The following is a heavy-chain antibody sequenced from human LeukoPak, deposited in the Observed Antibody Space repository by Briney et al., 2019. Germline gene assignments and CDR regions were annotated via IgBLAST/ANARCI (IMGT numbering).Heavy chain of an antibody. V-gene: IGHV4-34*01. D-gene: IGHD1-20*01. CDR1: GGSFTDYY. CDR3: ACLTGTTDYYYYYMHV. J-gene: IGHJ6*03. Sequence: SETLTLTCAVYGGSFTDYYWSWIRQPPGKGLEWIGEINHSGSTNYNPSLKSRVTISVDTSRNQFSLKLSSVTAADTAVYYCACLTGTTDYYYYYMHVWGTETTVTVSS. CDR2: INHSGST.